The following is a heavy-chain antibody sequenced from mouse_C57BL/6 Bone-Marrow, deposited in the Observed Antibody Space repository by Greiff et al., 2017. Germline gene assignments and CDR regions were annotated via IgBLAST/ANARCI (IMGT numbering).Heavy chain of an antibody. CDR3: ARVTYDYDEGYAMDY. J-gene: IGHJ4*01. CDR2: ISDGGSYT. D-gene: IGHD2-4*01. V-gene: IGHV5-4*03. Sequence: EVKLMESGGGLVKPGGSLKLSCAASGFTFSSYAMSWVRQTPEKRLEWVATISDGGSYTYYPDNVKGRFTISRDNAKNNLYLQMSHLKSEDTAMYYCARVTYDYDEGYAMDYWGQGTSVTVSS. CDR1: GFTFSSYA.